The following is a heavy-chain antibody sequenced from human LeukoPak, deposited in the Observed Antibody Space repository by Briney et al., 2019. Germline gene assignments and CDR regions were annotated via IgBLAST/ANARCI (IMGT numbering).Heavy chain of an antibody. V-gene: IGHV1-18*04. Sequence: ASVKVSCKASGYTFTGYYMHWVRQAPGQGLEWMGWISAYNGNTNYAQKLQGRVTMTTDTSTSTAYMELRSLRSDDTAVYYCARDPGGNRGIDYWGQGTLVTVSS. D-gene: IGHD4-23*01. CDR2: ISAYNGNT. CDR3: ARDPGGNRGIDY. CDR1: GYTFTGYY. J-gene: IGHJ4*02.